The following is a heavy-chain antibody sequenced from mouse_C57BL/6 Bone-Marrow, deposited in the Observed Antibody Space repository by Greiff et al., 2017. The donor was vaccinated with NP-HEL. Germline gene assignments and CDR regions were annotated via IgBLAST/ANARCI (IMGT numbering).Heavy chain of an antibody. D-gene: IGHD2-2*01. CDR2: IDPSDSET. CDR1: GYTFTSYW. Sequence: QVQLQQPGAELVRPGSSVKLSCKASGYTFTSYWMHWVKQRPIQGLEWIGNIDPSDSETHYNQQFKDKATLTVDKSSSTAYMQLSSLTSEDSAVYYCARWLPYAMDYWGQGTSVTVSS. J-gene: IGHJ4*01. CDR3: ARWLPYAMDY. V-gene: IGHV1-52*01.